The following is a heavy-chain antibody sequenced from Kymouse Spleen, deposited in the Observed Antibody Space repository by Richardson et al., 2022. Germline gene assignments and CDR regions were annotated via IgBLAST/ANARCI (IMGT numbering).Heavy chain of an antibody. D-gene: IGHD3-9*01. J-gene: IGHJ6*02. CDR1: GFTFSNAW. V-gene: IGHV3-15*01. CDR3: TLQYYDILTGYYYGMDV. Sequence: EVQLVESGGGLVKPGGSLRLSCAASGFTFSNAWMSWVRQAPGKGLEWVGRIKSKTDGGTTDYAAPVKGRFTISRDDSKNTLYLQMNSLKTEDTAVYYCTLQYYDILTGYYYGMDVWGQGTTVTVSS. CDR2: IKSKTDGGTT.